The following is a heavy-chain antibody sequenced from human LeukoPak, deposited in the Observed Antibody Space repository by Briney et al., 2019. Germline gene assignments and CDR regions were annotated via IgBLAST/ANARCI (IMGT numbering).Heavy chain of an antibody. CDR2: IYHSGST. D-gene: IGHD3-10*01. J-gene: IGHJ6*02. CDR1: GGSISGDGYY. V-gene: IGHV4-31*03. Sequence: PSQTLSLTCTVSGGSISGDGYYWTWIRQYPGKGLEWIGYIYHSGSTYHNPSLKSRVTISVDTSKNQFSLKLSSVTAADTAVYYCARHPRVQFRYGMDVWGQGTTVAVSS. CDR3: ARHPRVQFRYGMDV.